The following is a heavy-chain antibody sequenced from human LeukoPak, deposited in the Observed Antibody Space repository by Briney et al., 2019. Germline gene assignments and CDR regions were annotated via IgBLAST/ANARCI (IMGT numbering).Heavy chain of an antibody. CDR1: GFTFSSSA. CDR2: ISASGGST. Sequence: GGSLRLSCAASGFTFSSSAMSWVRQVPGKGLEWVSGISASGGSTSYADSVKGRFTISRDNSKNTLFLQINSLRAEDSAVYYCATDRERDPSVYYLVGGQGTLITVSS. V-gene: IGHV3-23*01. J-gene: IGHJ4*02. CDR3: ATDRERDPSVYYLV. D-gene: IGHD3-22*01.